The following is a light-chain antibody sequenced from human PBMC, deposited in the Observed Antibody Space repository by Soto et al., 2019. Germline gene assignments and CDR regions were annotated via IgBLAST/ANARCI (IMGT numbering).Light chain of an antibody. V-gene: IGKV1-5*03. CDR3: QQYNSYWT. Sequence: DIQMTQSPSTLSASVGDRVTITCRASQSISSWLAGYQQKPGKAPKLLIYKASSLESGVPSRFSGSGSGKEFTLTISSLQPDEFATYYCQQYNSYWTFGQGTKVEIK. CDR1: QSISSW. CDR2: KAS. J-gene: IGKJ1*01.